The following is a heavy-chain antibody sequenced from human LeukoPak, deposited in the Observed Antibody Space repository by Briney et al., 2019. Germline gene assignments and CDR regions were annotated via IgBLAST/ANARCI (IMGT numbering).Heavy chain of an antibody. V-gene: IGHV3-21*01. D-gene: IGHD2-2*01. CDR1: GFTFSSYS. J-gene: IGHJ6*02. CDR3: ARDLKIVVVPAYGMDV. CDR2: ISSSSSYI. Sequence: GSLRLSCAASGFTFSSYSMNWVRQAPGKGLEWVSSISSSSSYIYYADSVKGRFTISRDNAKNSLYLQMNSLRAEDTAVYYCARDLKIVVVPAYGMDVWGQGTTVTVSS.